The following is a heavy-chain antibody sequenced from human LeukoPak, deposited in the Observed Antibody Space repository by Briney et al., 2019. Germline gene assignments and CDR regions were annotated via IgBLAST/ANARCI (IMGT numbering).Heavy chain of an antibody. CDR2: IVVGSGNT. Sequence: GASVKVSCKASGFTFTSSAMQWVRQARGQRLEWIGWIVVGSGNTNYAQKFQERVTITRDMSTSRAYMELSSLRSEDTAVYYCARQRCSSTSCSTWLAAAGTSFDYWGQGTLVTVSS. D-gene: IGHD2-2*01. CDR1: GFTFTSSA. V-gene: IGHV1-58*02. J-gene: IGHJ4*02. CDR3: ARQRCSSTSCSTWLAAAGTSFDY.